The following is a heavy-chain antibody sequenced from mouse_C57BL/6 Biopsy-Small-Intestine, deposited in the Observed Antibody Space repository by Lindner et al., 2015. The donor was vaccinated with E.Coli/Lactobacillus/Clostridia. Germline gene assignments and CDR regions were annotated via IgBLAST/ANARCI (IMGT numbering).Heavy chain of an antibody. J-gene: IGHJ4*01. D-gene: IGHD1-3*01. CDR1: GHTFTDYD. V-gene: IGHV1-85*01. CDR2: IYPRNGNT. Sequence: VQLQESGPELVKPGASVKVSCKASGHTFTDYDINWVKQRPGQGLEWIGWIYPRNGNTKYNEKFKDKATLTIDTSSNTAHMELHRLTSEDSAVYFCVEWFYAMDYWGSRNLSHRLL. CDR3: VEWFYAMDY.